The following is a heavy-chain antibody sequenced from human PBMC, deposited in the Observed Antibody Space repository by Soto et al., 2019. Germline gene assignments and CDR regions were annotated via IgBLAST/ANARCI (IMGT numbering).Heavy chain of an antibody. CDR2: ISGSGGST. CDR1: GFTFSSYA. J-gene: IGHJ5*02. D-gene: IGHD3-22*01. CDR3: AKDQYYDSSGYWLRTGWFDP. Sequence: GGSLRLSCAASGFTFSSYAMSWVRQAPGKGLEWVSAISGSGGSTYYADSVKGRFTISRDNSKNTLYLQMNSLRAEDTAVYYCAKDQYYDSSGYWLRTGWFDPWGQGTLVTVSS. V-gene: IGHV3-23*01.